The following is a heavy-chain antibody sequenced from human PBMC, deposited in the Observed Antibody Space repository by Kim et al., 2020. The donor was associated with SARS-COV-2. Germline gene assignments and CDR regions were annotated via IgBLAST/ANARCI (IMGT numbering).Heavy chain of an antibody. CDR1: GFTFDDYA. J-gene: IGHJ5*02. Sequence: GGSLRLSCAASGFTFDDYAMHWVRQAPGKGLEWVSLISGDGGSTYYADSVKGRFTISRDNSKNSLYLQMNSLRTEDTALYYCAKSRFRELFGGTGPFDPWGQGTLVTVSS. CDR2: ISGDGGST. CDR3: AKSRFRELFGGTGPFDP. V-gene: IGHV3-43*02. D-gene: IGHD3-10*01.